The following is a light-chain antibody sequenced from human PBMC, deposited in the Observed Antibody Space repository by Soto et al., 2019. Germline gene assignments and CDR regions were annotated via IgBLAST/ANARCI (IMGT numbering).Light chain of an antibody. CDR2: GAS. CDR3: QQFATSPLT. Sequence: ENVLTQSPGTLSLSPGERATLSCRASQSLSSSYLAWYQQKPGQAPRLLIDGASSRATGIPDRFSGSGSGTDFTLNISRLEPEDFAVYYCQQFATSPLTCGGGPKVEIK. CDR1: QSLSSSY. J-gene: IGKJ4*01. V-gene: IGKV3-20*01.